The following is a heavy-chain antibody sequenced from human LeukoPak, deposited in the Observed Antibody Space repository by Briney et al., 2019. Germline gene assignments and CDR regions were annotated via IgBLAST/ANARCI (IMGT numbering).Heavy chain of an antibody. D-gene: IGHD5-12*01. Sequence: GGSLRLSCAASGFTFGSYAMSWVRQAPGKGLEWVAAISGNGGSTYYADSVKGRFTISRDNSKNTLYLQMNSLRAEDTAVYYCAKQDGATTSHFDYWGQGTLVTVSS. CDR2: ISGNGGST. CDR3: AKQDGATTSHFDY. J-gene: IGHJ4*02. CDR1: GFTFGSYA. V-gene: IGHV3-23*01.